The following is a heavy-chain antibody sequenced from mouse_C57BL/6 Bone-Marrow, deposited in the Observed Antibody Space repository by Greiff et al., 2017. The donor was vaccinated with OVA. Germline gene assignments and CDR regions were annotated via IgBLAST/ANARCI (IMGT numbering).Heavy chain of an antibody. CDR3: DVQLWLPWFAY. CDR2: IDPETGGT. V-gene: IGHV1-15*01. J-gene: IGHJ3*01. D-gene: IGHD3-1*01. CDR1: GYTFTDYE. Sequence: VKLQESGAELVRPGASVTLSCKASGYTFTDYEMHWVKQTPVHGLEWIGAIDPETGGTAYNQKFKGKAILTADKSSSTAYMELRSLTSEDSAVSYEDVQLWLPWFAYWGQGTLVTVSA.